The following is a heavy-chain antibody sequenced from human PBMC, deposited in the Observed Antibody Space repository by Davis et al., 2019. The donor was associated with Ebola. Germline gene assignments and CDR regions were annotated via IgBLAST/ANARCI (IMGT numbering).Heavy chain of an antibody. D-gene: IGHD4-17*01. V-gene: IGHV1-46*01. J-gene: IGHJ4*02. CDR2: INPSGGST. Sequence: ASVKVSCKASGYTFTSYYMHWVRQAPGQGLEWMGIINPSGGSTSYAQKFQGRVTMTRDTSTSTVYMELSSLRSEDTAVYYCARDNVRNGDYVGFDYWGQGTLVTVSS. CDR3: ARDNVRNGDYVGFDY. CDR1: GYTFTSYY.